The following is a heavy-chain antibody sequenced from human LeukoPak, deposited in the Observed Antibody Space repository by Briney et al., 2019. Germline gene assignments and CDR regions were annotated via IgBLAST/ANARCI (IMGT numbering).Heavy chain of an antibody. D-gene: IGHD2-2*02. J-gene: IGHJ4*02. Sequence: GASVKVSCKASGYTFTGYYMHWVRQAPGQGLEWMGWINPNSGGTNYAQKFQGRVTMTRDTSISTAYMELSRLRPDDTAVYYCARVLGYCSSTSCYNPPDYWGQGTLVTVSS. CDR3: ARVLGYCSSTSCYNPPDY. V-gene: IGHV1-2*02. CDR1: GYTFTGYY. CDR2: INPNSGGT.